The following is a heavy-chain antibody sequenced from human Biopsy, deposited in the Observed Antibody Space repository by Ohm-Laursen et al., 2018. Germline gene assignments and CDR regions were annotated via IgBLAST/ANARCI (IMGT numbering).Heavy chain of an antibody. CDR2: INHSGRT. CDR1: GDSFNGYY. Sequence: PSDTLSLTCPVYGDSFNGYYWSWIRQTPGKGLEWIGEINHSGRTNYNPSLKSRVTISVDTSKNQFSLKVRSVTAADTAVYYCVRGVDYYDPYHYYALDVWGQGTAVTVSS. CDR3: VRGVDYYDPYHYYALDV. V-gene: IGHV4-34*01. D-gene: IGHD3-22*01. J-gene: IGHJ6*02.